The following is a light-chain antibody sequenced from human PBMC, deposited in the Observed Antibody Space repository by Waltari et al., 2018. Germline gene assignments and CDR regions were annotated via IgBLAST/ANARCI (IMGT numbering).Light chain of an antibody. V-gene: IGLV1-47*01. J-gene: IGLJ3*02. CDR1: SPTPGNNY. CDR3: ATWDDSLRMV. Sequence: QSVLSQPPSASGTPGQRATISCSGRSPTPGNNYVYRYQQLPGTAPKLLIYSNNQRPSGVPDRFSGSKSGTSASLAINGLRSEDEADYYCATWDDSLRMVFGGGTELTAL. CDR2: SNN.